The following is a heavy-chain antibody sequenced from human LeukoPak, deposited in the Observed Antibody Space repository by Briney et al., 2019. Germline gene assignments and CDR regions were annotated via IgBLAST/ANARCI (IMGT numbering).Heavy chain of an antibody. Sequence: SETLSLTCTVSGGSISSSSYYWGWIRQPPGKGLEWIGSIYYSGSTYYNPSLKSRVTISVDTSKNQFSLKLSSVTAADTAVYYCARLRFRSSGYYYGLDYWGQGTPVTVSS. V-gene: IGHV4-39*01. CDR3: ARLRFRSSGYYYGLDY. D-gene: IGHD3-22*01. CDR1: GGSISSSSYY. J-gene: IGHJ4*02. CDR2: IYYSGST.